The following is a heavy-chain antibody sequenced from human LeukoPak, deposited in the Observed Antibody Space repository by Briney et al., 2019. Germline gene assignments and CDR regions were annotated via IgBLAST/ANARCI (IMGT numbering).Heavy chain of an antibody. CDR1: GYTFTSYG. V-gene: IGHV1-18*01. D-gene: IGHD3-22*01. CDR3: ARLTTGYYDSSGYYYVKHAFDV. CDR2: ISAYNGNT. Sequence: ASVKVSCKASGYTFTSYGISWVRQAPGQGLEWMGWISAYNGNTNYAQKLQGRVTMTTDTSTSTAYMELRSLRSDDTAVYYCARLTTGYYDSSGYYYVKHAFDVWGQGTMVTVSS. J-gene: IGHJ3*01.